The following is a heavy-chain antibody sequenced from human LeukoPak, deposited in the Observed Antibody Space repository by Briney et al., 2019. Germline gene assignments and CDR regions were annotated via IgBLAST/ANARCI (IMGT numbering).Heavy chain of an antibody. CDR3: ARKYPDHWFDP. D-gene: IGHD6-6*01. CDR1: VGSLSGYY. J-gene: IGHJ5*02. V-gene: IGHV4-34*01. CDR2: INHSGST. Sequence: SETLSLTCAVYVGSLSGYYWRWIRQPRWKGLEWIGEINHSGSTNYNPSLKSRVTISVDTSKNQFSLKLSSVTAADTAVYYCARKYPDHWFDPWGQGTLVTVSS.